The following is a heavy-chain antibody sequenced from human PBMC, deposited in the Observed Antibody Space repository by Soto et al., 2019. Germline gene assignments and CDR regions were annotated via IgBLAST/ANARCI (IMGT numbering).Heavy chain of an antibody. D-gene: IGHD3-3*01. J-gene: IGHJ3*02. CDR2: IYYSGST. V-gene: IGHV4-59*01. CDR1: GDSISSYY. Sequence: SETLSLTCTVSGDSISSYYWSWIRQPPGKGLEWIGYIYYSGSTNYNPALKSRVTMSVDTSKKQFSLKLSSVTAADTAVYYCARDSPVLRFSERQDDAFDIWGQGTMVNVSS. CDR3: ARDSPVLRFSERQDDAFDI.